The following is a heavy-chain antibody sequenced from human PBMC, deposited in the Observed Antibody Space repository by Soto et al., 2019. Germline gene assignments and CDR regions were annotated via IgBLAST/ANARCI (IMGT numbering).Heavy chain of an antibody. D-gene: IGHD6-19*01. J-gene: IGHJ3*02. Sequence: QVQLVESGGGLVKPGGSLRLSCAVSGFTFSDYYMSWIRQAPGKGLEWVSYISSSGSTIYYADSVKGRFTISRDNAKNSLYLQMNSLRAEDTAVYYCARDLVEQWLDPFNAFDIWGQGTMVTVSS. V-gene: IGHV3-11*01. CDR3: ARDLVEQWLDPFNAFDI. CDR2: ISSSGSTI. CDR1: GFTFSDYY.